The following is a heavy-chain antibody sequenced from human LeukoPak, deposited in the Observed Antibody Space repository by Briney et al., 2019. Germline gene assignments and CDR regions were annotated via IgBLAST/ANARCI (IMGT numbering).Heavy chain of an antibody. CDR1: GYTLTELS. V-gene: IGHV1-24*01. J-gene: IGHJ2*01. CDR2: FDPEDGET. D-gene: IGHD2-21*02. CDR3: ATSLTVVVTAHWYFDL. Sequence: EASVKVSCKVSGYTLTELSMHWVRQAPGKGLEWMGGFDPEDGETIYAQKFQGRVTMTEDTSTDTAYKELSSLRSEDTAVYYCATSLTVVVTAHWYFDLWGRGTLVTVSS.